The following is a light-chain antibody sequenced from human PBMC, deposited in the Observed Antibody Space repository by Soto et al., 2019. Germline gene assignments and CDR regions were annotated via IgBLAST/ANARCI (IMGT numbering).Light chain of an antibody. J-gene: IGKJ1*01. CDR1: QSISSW. Sequence: DIQMTPSPSTPSASVRDKITNTCRASQSISSWLAWYQQKPRKAPKLLIYKASSLESGVPSRFSGSGSGTEFTLTISSLQPDDFATYYCQQYNSYPRTFGQGTKVDIK. CDR3: QQYNSYPRT. CDR2: KAS. V-gene: IGKV1-5*03.